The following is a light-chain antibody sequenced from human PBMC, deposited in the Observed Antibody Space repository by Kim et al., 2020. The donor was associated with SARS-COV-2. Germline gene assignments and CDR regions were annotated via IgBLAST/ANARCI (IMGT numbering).Light chain of an antibody. CDR2: GAS. V-gene: IGKV3-20*01. CDR1: QSVSSSY. J-gene: IGKJ4*01. CDR3: QQYGYSLS. Sequence: SWSPGERATRSCRASQSVSSSYLAWYQLKPGQAPRLLIYGASSRATGIPDRFSGSGSGTDFTLTISRLEPEDFAVYYCQQYGYSLSFGGGTKVEI.